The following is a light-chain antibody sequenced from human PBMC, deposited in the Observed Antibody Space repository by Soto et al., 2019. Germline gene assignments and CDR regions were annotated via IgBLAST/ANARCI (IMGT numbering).Light chain of an antibody. Sequence: DIQMTQSPSSVSASVGDRVTITCRASQGISSWLAWYQQKPGKAPKLLIYAASSLQSGVPSRFSGSGXGXXXXLXISXLXPXDFATYYCQQANSFPHTFGQGTKLEIK. V-gene: IGKV1-12*01. CDR1: QGISSW. CDR2: AAS. CDR3: QQANSFPHT. J-gene: IGKJ2*01.